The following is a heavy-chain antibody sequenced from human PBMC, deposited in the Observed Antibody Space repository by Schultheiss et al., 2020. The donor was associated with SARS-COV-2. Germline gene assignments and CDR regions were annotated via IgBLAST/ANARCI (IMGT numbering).Heavy chain of an antibody. Sequence: ESLKISCTVSGGSISSYYWSWIRQPPGKGLEWIGYIYYSGSTNYNPSLKSRVTISVDTSKNQFSLKLSSVTAADTAVYYCARHLYDTQIDYWGQGTLVTVSS. CDR1: GGSISSYY. V-gene: IGHV4-59*08. CDR3: ARHLYDTQIDY. J-gene: IGHJ4*02. D-gene: IGHD3-22*01. CDR2: IYYSGST.